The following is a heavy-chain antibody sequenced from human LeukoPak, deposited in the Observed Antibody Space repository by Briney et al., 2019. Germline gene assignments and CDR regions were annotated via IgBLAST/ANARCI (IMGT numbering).Heavy chain of an antibody. D-gene: IGHD2-2*02. CDR2: IIPIFGTA. J-gene: IGHJ6*03. CDR1: GGTFSSYA. V-gene: IGHV1-69*13. Sequence: SVKVSCKASGGTFSSYAISWVRQAPGQGLEWMGGIIPIFGTANYVQKFQGRVTITADESTSTAYMELSSLRSEDTAVYYCARVVPAAIGGYYYYYYYMDVWGKGTTVTVSS. CDR3: ARVVPAAIGGYYYYYYYMDV.